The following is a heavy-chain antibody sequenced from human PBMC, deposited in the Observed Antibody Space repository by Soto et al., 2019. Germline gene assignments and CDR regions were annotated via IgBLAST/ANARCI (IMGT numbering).Heavy chain of an antibody. CDR2: INAGNGNT. J-gene: IGHJ4*02. CDR3: AGSIVVVTALDY. CDR1: GYTFTSYA. D-gene: IGHD2-21*02. Sequence: GASVTVSCKASGYTFTSYAMHWVRQAPGQRLEWMGWINAGNGNTKYSQKFQGRVTITRDTSASTAYMELSSLRSEDTAVYYCAGSIVVVTALDYWGQGTLVTVSS. V-gene: IGHV1-3*01.